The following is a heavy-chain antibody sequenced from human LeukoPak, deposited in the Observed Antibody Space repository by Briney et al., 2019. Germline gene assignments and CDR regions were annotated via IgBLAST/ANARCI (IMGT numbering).Heavy chain of an antibody. J-gene: IGHJ4*02. CDR1: GDSTNSYN. V-gene: IGHV4-59*01. CDR2: VHSDGST. CDR3: ARLSPGLGVHPIYFFDV. Sequence: SETLSLTCTVSGDSTNSYNWNWIQQPPGQELEWIGYVHSDGSTNYNPSLKSRVTILTDTSKNQFSLRLISMTAADTAMYFCARLSPGLGVHPIYFFDVWGRGVLVTVSS. D-gene: IGHD3-3*01.